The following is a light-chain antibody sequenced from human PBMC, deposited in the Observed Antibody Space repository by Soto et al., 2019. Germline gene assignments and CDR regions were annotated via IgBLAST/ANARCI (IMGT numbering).Light chain of an antibody. CDR3: LQDYNYPWT. CDR1: QGIRND. V-gene: IGKV1-6*01. CDR2: AAS. J-gene: IGKJ1*01. Sequence: AIQMTQSPSSLSASVGDRVTITCRASQGIRNDLGWYQQKTGKAPKLLIYAASSLQSGVPSRFSGSGAGTDFTLTISSLQPEDFATYYCLQDYNYPWTFGQGTKEEIK.